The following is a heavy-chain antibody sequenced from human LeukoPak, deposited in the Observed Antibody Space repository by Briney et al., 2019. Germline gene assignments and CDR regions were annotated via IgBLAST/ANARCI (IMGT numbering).Heavy chain of an antibody. D-gene: IGHD1-26*01. CDR1: TGSVSSYY. V-gene: IGHV4-59*02. CDR3: ARELGSYFDY. CDR2: IYHSGST. J-gene: IGHJ4*02. Sequence: PSETLSLTCTVSTGSVSSYYWSWIRQPPGKALEWIGFIYHSGSTNYNPSLTSRVTMSVDTSKNQFSLKLSSVTAADTAVYYCARELGSYFDYWGQGTLVTVSS.